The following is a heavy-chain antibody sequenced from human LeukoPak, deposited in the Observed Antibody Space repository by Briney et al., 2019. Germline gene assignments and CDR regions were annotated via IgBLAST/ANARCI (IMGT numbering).Heavy chain of an antibody. CDR3: AKDSYGKGDF. CDR1: GFTFSYHW. V-gene: IGHV3-7*01. D-gene: IGHD2-21*01. Sequence: QPGGSLTLSCAASGFTFSYHWMTWVRQAPGKGLEWVANIKNDGAVKNYVDSVKGRFTISRDNAKNSLYLQMNSLRAEDTAVYYCAKDSYGKGDFWGQGVLVTVSS. J-gene: IGHJ4*02. CDR2: IKNDGAVK.